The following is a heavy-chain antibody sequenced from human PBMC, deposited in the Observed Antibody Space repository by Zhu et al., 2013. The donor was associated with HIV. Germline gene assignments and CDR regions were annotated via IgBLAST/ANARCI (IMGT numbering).Heavy chain of an antibody. J-gene: IGHJ5*02. V-gene: IGHV1-69*12. Sequence: QVQLVQSGAEVKKPGSSVKVSCKASGGTFSSYAISWVRQAPGQGLEWMGGIIPIFGTANYAQKFQGRVTITADESTSTAYMELSSLRSEDTAVYYCAREGGIAAAGTSWFDPWGQGNPGHRLL. D-gene: IGHD6-13*01. CDR2: IIPIFGTA. CDR3: AREGGIAAAGTSWFDP. CDR1: GGTFSSYA.